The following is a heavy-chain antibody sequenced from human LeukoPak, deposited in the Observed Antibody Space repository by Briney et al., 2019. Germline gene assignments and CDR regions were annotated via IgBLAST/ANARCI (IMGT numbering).Heavy chain of an antibody. J-gene: IGHJ4*02. Sequence: ASVKVSCKASGGTFSSYAISWVRQAPGQGLEWMGRIIPILGIANYAQKFQGRVTITADKSTSTAYMELSSLRSEDTAVYYCARGGDDYGANLDYWGQGTLVTVSS. D-gene: IGHD4-17*01. CDR1: GGTFSSYA. CDR3: ARGGDDYGANLDY. CDR2: IIPILGIA. V-gene: IGHV1-69*04.